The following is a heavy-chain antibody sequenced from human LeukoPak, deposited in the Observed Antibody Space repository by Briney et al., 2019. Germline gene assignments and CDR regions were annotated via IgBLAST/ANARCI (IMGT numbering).Heavy chain of an antibody. CDR3: ARELGWEKEIVVVPAAANY. V-gene: IGHV7-4-1*02. CDR1: GYTFTSYA. Sequence: ASVKVSCKASGYTFTSYAMNWVRQAPGQGLEWMGWINTNTGNPTYAQGFTGRFVFSLDTSVSTAYLQISSLKAEDTAVYYCARELGWEKEIVVVPAAANYWGQGTLVTVSS. J-gene: IGHJ4*02. CDR2: INTNTGNP. D-gene: IGHD2-2*01.